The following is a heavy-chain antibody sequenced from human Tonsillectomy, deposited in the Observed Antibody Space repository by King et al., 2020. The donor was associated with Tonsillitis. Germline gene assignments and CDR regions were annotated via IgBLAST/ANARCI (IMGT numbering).Heavy chain of an antibody. CDR2: ISADTGDT. D-gene: IGHD5-24*01. Sequence: QLVQSGAEVKKPGASVKVSCKASGYTFTSNALNWVRQAPGQRLEWMGSISADTGDTRDSQKFQGRVTVTRDTSASTAYMELSSLRSEDTAVYYCARGNMATPSLNCFDYWGQGTLVTVSS. CDR3: ARGNMATPSLNCFDY. V-gene: IGHV1-3*01. CDR1: GYTFTSNA. J-gene: IGHJ4*02.